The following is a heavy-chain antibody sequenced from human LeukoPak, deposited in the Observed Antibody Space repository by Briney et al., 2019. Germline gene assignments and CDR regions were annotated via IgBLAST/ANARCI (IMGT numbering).Heavy chain of an antibody. V-gene: IGHV3-23*01. J-gene: IGHJ5*02. Sequence: VGSLRPSSAPSRFTFSSYAMSCVPHAPRKRLEWVSAISGSGCSTYYHASVKGRFTISRDNSKNTLYLQMTSKRAEDTGVYYCAKDTKGQDYGEDPWGQGTLVTVSS. CDR1: RFTFSSYA. CDR2: ISGSGCST. D-gene: IGHD4-17*01. CDR3: AKDTKGQDYGEDP.